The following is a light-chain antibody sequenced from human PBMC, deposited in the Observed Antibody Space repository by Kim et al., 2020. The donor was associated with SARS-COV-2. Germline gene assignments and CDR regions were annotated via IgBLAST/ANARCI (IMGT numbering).Light chain of an antibody. J-gene: IGLJ3*02. CDR3: GAWDSSLSVVL. Sequence: QSVLTQPPSVSAAPGQEVTISCSGRNSNIGTNYVSWYQQLPGTAPKLLIYDNSKRPSTIPDRFSGSKSGTSATLGITGLQTGDEANYYCGAWDSSLSVVLFGGGTQLTVL. CDR1: NSNIGTNY. CDR2: DNS. V-gene: IGLV1-51*01.